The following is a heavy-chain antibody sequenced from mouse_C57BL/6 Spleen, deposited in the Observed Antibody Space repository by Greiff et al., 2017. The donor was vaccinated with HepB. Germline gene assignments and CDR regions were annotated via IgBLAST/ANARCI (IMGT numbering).Heavy chain of an antibody. Sequence: EVKLVESGGGLVKPGGSLKLSCAASGFTFSSYAMSWVRQTPEKRLEWVATISDGGSYTYYPDNVKGRFTISRDNAKNNLYLQMSHLKSEDTAMYYCERDQDWDRGYFDVWGTGTTVTVSS. V-gene: IGHV5-4*01. CDR3: ERDQDWDRGYFDV. D-gene: IGHD4-1*01. CDR1: GFTFSSYA. CDR2: ISDGGSYT. J-gene: IGHJ1*03.